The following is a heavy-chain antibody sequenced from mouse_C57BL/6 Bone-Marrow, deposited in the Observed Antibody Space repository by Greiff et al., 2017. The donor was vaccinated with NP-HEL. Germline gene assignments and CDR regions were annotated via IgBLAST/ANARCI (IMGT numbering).Heavy chain of an antibody. CDR2: IDPETGGT. CDR3: TRSIYDGYYLAWFAY. CDR1: GYTFTDYE. D-gene: IGHD2-3*01. V-gene: IGHV1-15*01. Sequence: VQLVESGAELVRPGASVTLSCKASGYTFTDYEMHWVKQTPVHGLEWIGAIDPETGGTAYNQTFKGKAILTADKSSSTAYMELRSLTSEDSAVYCCTRSIYDGYYLAWFAYGDQGTLITVTA. J-gene: IGHJ3*01.